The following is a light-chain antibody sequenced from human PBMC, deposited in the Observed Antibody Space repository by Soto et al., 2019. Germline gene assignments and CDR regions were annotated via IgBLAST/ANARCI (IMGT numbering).Light chain of an antibody. CDR2: KAS. CDR3: LQDYDFPYT. CDR1: QSISSW. Sequence: DIQMTQSPSTLSASVGDRVTITCRASQSISSWLAWYQLKPGKAPKLLIYKASSLESGVPSRFSGSGSGTEFTLTISSLQPDDVATYFCLQDYDFPYTFGQGTKVDIK. J-gene: IGKJ2*01. V-gene: IGKV1-5*03.